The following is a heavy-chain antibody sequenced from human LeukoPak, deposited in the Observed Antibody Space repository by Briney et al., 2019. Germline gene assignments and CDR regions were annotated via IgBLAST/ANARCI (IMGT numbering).Heavy chain of an antibody. J-gene: IGHJ5*02. CDR2: INHSGST. D-gene: IGHD6-13*01. Sequence: SETLSLTCAAYGGSFSGYYWSWIRQPPGKGLEWIGEINHSGSTNYNPSLKSRVTISVDTSKNQFSLKLSSVTAADTAVYYCARGIGGGSSWYRPKVWFDPWGQGTLVTVSS. CDR3: ARGIGGGSSWYRPKVWFDP. V-gene: IGHV4-34*01. CDR1: GGSFSGYY.